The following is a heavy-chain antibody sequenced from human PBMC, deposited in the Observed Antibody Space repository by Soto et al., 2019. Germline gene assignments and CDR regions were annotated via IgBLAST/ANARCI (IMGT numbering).Heavy chain of an antibody. D-gene: IGHD2-15*01. Sequence: QVQLQVSGPGLLKPLETLSLTCTVSGVSLNSGHYYWVWIRQSPGKGLAWIASIYYDESTYYNPSLKSRVTISTDKPKNQFSLTLKSVTAADTAVYYCGKVLIGATRHTDVDSWGQGALVTVSS. J-gene: IGHJ4*02. CDR2: IYYDEST. V-gene: IGHV4-39*01. CDR1: GVSLNSGHYY. CDR3: GKVLIGATRHTDVDS.